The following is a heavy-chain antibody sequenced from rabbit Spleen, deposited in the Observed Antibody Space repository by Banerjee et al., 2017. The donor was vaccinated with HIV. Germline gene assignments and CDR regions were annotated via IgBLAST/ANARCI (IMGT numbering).Heavy chain of an antibody. Sequence: QSLEESGGDLVKPGASLTLTCAASGFSVSSDYYMCWVRQAPGKGLQWIGCIYTASGSTWYASWAKGRFTITRSTSLNTVDLRMTSLTDADTATYFCVRFFDLWGQGTLVTVS. CDR1: GFSVSSDYY. CDR2: IYTASGST. J-gene: IGHJ4*01. V-gene: IGHV1S43*01. CDR3: VRFFDL.